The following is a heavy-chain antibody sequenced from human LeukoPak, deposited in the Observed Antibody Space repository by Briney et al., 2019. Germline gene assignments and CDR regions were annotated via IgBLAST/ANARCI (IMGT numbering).Heavy chain of an antibody. CDR2: IRYDGSNK. D-gene: IGHD2-2*01. Sequence: GGALRLSCAASGFTFSSYGMHWVREAPGKGLEWGAFIRYDGSNKYYADSVKGRFTISRDNSKNTLYLQMNSLRAEDTAVYYCAKVRSYQLPIDYWGQGTLVTVSS. CDR3: AKVRSYQLPIDY. CDR1: GFTFSSYG. J-gene: IGHJ4*02. V-gene: IGHV3-30*02.